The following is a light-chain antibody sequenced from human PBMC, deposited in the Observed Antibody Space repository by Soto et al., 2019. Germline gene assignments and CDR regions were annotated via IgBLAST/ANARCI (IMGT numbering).Light chain of an antibody. CDR2: GDT. J-gene: IGLJ1*01. CDR3: QSYDSSLRGYV. Sequence: QPVLTQPPSVSGAPGQRVTISCTGSRSNVGAGYDVHWYQQLPGTAPKLLIYGDTNRPSGVPDRFTGSKSGTSASLAITGLQTEDEVDYYCQSYDSSLRGYVFGTGTKVTVL. CDR1: RSNVGAGYD. V-gene: IGLV1-40*01.